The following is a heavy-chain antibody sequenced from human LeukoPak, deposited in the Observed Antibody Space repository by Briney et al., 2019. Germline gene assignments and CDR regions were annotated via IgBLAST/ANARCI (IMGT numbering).Heavy chain of an antibody. D-gene: IGHD3-22*01. CDR1: GGSFSGYY. J-gene: IGHJ4*02. CDR2: INHSGST. CDR3: ARHLSGKVITFEH. V-gene: IGHV4-34*01. Sequence: PSETLSLTCAVYGGSFSGYYWSWIRQPPGKGLEWIGEINHSGSTDYNPSLKSRVTISVDTSKNQFYLRLTSVTAADTALYYCARHLSGKVITFEHWGLGTRVIVSS.